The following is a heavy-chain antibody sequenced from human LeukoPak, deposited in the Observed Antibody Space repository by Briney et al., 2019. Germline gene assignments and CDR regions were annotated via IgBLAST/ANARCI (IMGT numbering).Heavy chain of an antibody. CDR3: AREVLRVASVGYYYYYGMDV. D-gene: IGHD2-15*01. CDR2: MNPNSGST. Sequence: ASVKVSCKASGYTFTSYDINWVRQATGQGLEWMGWMNPNSGSTGYAQKFQGRVTMTRNTSISTAYMELSSLRSEDTAVYYCAREVLRVASVGYYYYYGMDVWGQGTTVTVSS. CDR1: GYTFTSYD. J-gene: IGHJ6*02. V-gene: IGHV1-8*01.